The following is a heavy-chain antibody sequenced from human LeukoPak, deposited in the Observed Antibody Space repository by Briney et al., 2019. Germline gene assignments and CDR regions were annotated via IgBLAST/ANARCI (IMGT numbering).Heavy chain of an antibody. CDR3: ARDGGLNPHFDY. CDR2: TKPDGSAE. D-gene: IGHD2-15*01. V-gene: IGHV3-7*01. Sequence: GGSLRLSCAASGFTFRNYWMGWVRQARGKGLEWVANTKPDGSAEHYADSVRGRFTTSTENANNLLYLQMNRLRAEDTPVYYCARDGGLNPHFDYWGQGTLVTVSS. CDR1: GFTFRNYW. J-gene: IGHJ4*02.